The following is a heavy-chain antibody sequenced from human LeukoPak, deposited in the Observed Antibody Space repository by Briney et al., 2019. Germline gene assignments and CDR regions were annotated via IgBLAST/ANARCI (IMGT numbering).Heavy chain of an antibody. V-gene: IGHV4-39*07. D-gene: IGHD3-22*01. CDR3: ARWPVGSSGYPDY. J-gene: IGHJ4*02. CDR2: ISYSGST. Sequence: SETLSLTCTVSGGSISSSSSYWGWIRQPPGKGLEWIGSISYSGSTYYSPSLKSRVTISVDTSKNQFSLKLSSVTAADTAVYYCARWPVGSSGYPDYWGQGTLVTVSS. CDR1: GGSISSSSSY.